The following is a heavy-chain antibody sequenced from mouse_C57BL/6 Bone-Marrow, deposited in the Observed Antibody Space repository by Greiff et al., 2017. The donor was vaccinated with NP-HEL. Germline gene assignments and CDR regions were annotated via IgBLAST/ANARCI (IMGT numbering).Heavy chain of an antibody. J-gene: IGHJ4*01. CDR3: ARSLITTVVATDYYAMDY. V-gene: IGHV1-76*01. D-gene: IGHD1-1*01. Sequence: QVQLQQSGAELVRPGASVKLSCKASGYTFTDYYINWVKQRPGQGLEWIARIYPGSGNTYYNEKFKGKATLTAEKSSSTAYMQLSSLTSEDSAVYFCARSLITTVVATDYYAMDYWGQGTSVTVSS. CDR2: IYPGSGNT. CDR1: GYTFTDYY.